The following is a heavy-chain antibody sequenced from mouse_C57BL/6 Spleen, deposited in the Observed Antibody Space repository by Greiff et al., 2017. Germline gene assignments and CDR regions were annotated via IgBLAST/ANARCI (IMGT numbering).Heavy chain of an antibody. CDR1: GFSLSTSGMG. CDR3: ARKACDWCALDY. CDR2: IYCDDDK. D-gene: IGHD1-1*02. J-gene: IGHJ4*01. Sequence: QVTLKESGPGLLQPSQTLSLTCSFSGFSLSTSGMGVSWIRQPSGKGLEWLAHIYCDDDKRYNPSLKSRLTISKDTSRNQVFLNISSVDTADTATYYCARKACDWCALDYWGQGTTVTVSS. V-gene: IGHV8-12*01.